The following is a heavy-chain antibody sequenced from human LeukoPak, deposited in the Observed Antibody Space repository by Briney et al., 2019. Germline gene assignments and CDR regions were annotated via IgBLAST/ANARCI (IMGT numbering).Heavy chain of an antibody. Sequence: GNGNTKYSQKFQGRVTITRHTSASTAYMELSSLRSEDTAVYYCARDGSGYSYYYYYYGMDVWGQGTTVTVSS. CDR2: GNGNT. D-gene: IGHD3-3*01. V-gene: IGHV1-3*01. CDR3: ARDGSGYSYYYYYYGMDV. J-gene: IGHJ6*02.